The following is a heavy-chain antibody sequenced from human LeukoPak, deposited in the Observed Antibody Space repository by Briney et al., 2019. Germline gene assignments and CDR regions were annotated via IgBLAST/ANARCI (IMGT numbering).Heavy chain of an antibody. V-gene: IGHV3-7*01. Sequence: GGALRLSCAASGVSFSSYWMSWVRQAPGKGLEWVANINPDGSNMLYVESVKGRFTISRDNAKNSLYLQMNNLRPEDTAVYFCVSGFLQWLYWGQGTLVSVSS. CDR1: GVSFSSYW. CDR2: INPDGSNM. D-gene: IGHD3-3*01. J-gene: IGHJ4*02. CDR3: VSGFLQWLY.